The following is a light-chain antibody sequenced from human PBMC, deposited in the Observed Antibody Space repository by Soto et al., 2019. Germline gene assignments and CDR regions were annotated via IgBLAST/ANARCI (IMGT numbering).Light chain of an antibody. CDR2: DAS. V-gene: IGKV1-5*01. Sequence: LQLPQSPSTLSASVGDRVTITCRASQSISSWLAWYQQKPGKAPKLLIYDASSLESGVPSRFSGSGSGTEFTLTISSLQPDDFATYYCQQYNSYSITFGQGTRLEI. CDR1: QSISSW. CDR3: QQYNSYSIT. J-gene: IGKJ5*01.